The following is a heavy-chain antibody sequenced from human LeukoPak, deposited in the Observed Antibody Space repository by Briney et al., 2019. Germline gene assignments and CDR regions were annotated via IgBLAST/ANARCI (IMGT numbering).Heavy chain of an antibody. D-gene: IGHD3-22*01. V-gene: IGHV1-69*05. CDR2: IIPIFGTA. CDR1: GGTFSSYA. Sequence: WASVKVSCKASGGTFSSYAISWVRQAPGQGLEWMGGIIPIFGTANYAQKFQGRVTITTDESTSTAYMELSSLRSEDTAVYYCARDDYYDSSDYYPVPVDAFDIWGQGTMVTVSS. CDR3: ARDDYYDSSDYYPVPVDAFDI. J-gene: IGHJ3*02.